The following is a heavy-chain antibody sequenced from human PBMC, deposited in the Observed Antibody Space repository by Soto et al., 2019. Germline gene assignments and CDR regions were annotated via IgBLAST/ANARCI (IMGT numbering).Heavy chain of an antibody. Sequence: SETLSLTCTVSGGSISSYYWSWIRQPPGKGLEWIGYIYYSGSTNYNPSLKSRVTISVDTSKNQFSLKLSSVTAADTAVYYCARGRYSSHYYMDVWGKGTTVTVSS. D-gene: IGHD6-19*01. CDR2: IYYSGST. CDR3: ARGRYSSHYYMDV. CDR1: GGSISSYY. J-gene: IGHJ6*03. V-gene: IGHV4-59*01.